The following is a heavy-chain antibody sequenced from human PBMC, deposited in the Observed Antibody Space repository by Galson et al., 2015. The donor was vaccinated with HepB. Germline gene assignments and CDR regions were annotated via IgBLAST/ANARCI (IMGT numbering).Heavy chain of an antibody. V-gene: IGHV3-30*18. J-gene: IGHJ3*02. CDR1: GFTFSSYG. CDR2: ISYDGSNK. Sequence: SLRLSCAASGFTFSSYGMHWVRQAPGKGLEWVAVISYDGSNKYYADSVKGRFTISRDNSKNTLYLQMNSLRAEDTAVYYCAKGPRATYYYDSSGYGAFDIWGQGTM. CDR3: AKGPRATYYYDSSGYGAFDI. D-gene: IGHD3-22*01.